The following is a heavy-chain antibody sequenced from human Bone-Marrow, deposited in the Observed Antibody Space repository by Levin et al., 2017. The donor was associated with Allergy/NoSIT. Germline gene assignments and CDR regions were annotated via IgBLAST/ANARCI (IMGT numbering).Heavy chain of an antibody. CDR1: GFPFNHFW. J-gene: IGHJ4*02. V-gene: IGHV3-7*03. CDR2: INKDGSET. CDR3: ARDSSTD. D-gene: IGHD2-21*02. Sequence: GGSLRLSCVVSGFPFNHFWMTWLRQAPGKGLEWVASINKDGSETFYGDSVKARFTISRDNAKNSLFLLMDSLRVDDSAVYYCARDSSTDGGQGTLVTVSS.